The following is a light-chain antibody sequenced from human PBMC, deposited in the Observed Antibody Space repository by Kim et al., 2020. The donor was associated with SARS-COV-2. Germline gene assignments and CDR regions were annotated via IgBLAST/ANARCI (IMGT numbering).Light chain of an antibody. CDR3: QQYGSSPQT. V-gene: IGKV3-20*01. CDR2: GAS. J-gene: IGKJ1*01. CDR1: QGGSSSY. Sequence: PGERAPPPRRGRQGGSSSYLAWYQQKPDQAPRLLIYGASSRATGIPDRFSGSGSGTDFTLTISRLEPEDFAVYYCQQYGSSPQTFGQGTKVDIK.